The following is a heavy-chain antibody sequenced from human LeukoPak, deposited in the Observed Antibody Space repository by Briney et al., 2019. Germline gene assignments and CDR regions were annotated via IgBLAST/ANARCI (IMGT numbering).Heavy chain of an antibody. J-gene: IGHJ6*03. CDR2: IIPIFGTA. D-gene: IGHD3-10*01. CDR3: ARVYYGSGSYSYMDV. Sequence: ASVKVSCKASGGTFSSYAISWVRQAPGQGLEWMGGIIPIFGTANYAQKFQGRVTITADESTSTAYMELSSLRSEDTAVYYCARVYYGSGSYSYMDVWGKGTTVTISS. CDR1: GGTFSSYA. V-gene: IGHV1-69*13.